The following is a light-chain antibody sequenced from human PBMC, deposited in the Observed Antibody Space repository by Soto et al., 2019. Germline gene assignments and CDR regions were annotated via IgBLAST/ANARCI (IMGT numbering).Light chain of an antibody. CDR2: DAS. CDR3: QQYDVLPYT. Sequence: DMQMTQSPSSLSTSIGSRVTITCKASKGIGNYLSWYQQKPGKAPKLLMHDASNLETGVPSRFRGSGSGTNFTLTITSLQPEDIATFYCQQYDVLPYTFGPGTKLE. J-gene: IGKJ2*01. V-gene: IGKV1-33*01. CDR1: KGIGNY.